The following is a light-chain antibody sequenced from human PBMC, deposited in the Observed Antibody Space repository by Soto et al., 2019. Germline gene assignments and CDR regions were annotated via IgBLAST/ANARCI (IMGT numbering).Light chain of an antibody. CDR1: SREVGSYNL. J-gene: IGLJ1*01. V-gene: IGLV2-23*01. CDR2: EGT. Sequence: QYVLTQPASVSGSPGQSITISCTGTSREVGSYNLVSWYQQHPGNAPKLIIYEGTKRPSGVSYRFSGSKSGNTASLTISELQEEDVGGYHCCSFASSSIYVFGTGTKVTV. CDR3: CSFASSSIYV.